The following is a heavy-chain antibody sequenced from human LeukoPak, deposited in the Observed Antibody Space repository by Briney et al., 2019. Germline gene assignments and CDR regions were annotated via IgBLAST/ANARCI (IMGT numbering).Heavy chain of an antibody. V-gene: IGHV4-4*02. CDR1: GGSISSSNW. CDR3: ARDRDDSSGYYSYYFDY. CDR2: IYHSGST. J-gene: IGHJ4*02. Sequence: SGTLSLTCAVSGGSISSSNWWSWVRQPPGKGLEWIGEIYHSGSTNYNPSLKSRVTISVDKSKNQFSLKLSSVTAADTAVYYCARDRDDSSGYYSYYFDYWGQGTLVTVSS. D-gene: IGHD3-22*01.